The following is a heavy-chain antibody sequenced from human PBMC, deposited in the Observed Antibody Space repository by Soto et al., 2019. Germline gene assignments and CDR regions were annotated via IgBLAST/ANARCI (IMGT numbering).Heavy chain of an antibody. V-gene: IGHV3-48*04. CDR3: ARDKDWAFDY. D-gene: IGHD3-9*01. CDR2: IFATSTTI. Sequence: SLRLSCVASGFPFSSYSLVWVRQAPGKGLEWVSYIFATSTTIYYADSVKGRFTVSRDNAQNSLFLLMNSLRAEDTAVYYCARDKDWAFDYWGQGTLVTVSS. J-gene: IGHJ4*02. CDR1: GFPFSSYS.